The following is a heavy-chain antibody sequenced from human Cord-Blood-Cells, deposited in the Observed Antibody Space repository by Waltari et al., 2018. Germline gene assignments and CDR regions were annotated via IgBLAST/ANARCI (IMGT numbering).Heavy chain of an antibody. Sequence: QVQLVQSGAEVKKPGASVKVSGKASGYTFTGYYMHWVRQAPGQGLGWMGWINANSGCTNYAQKFQGWVTMTRDTSISTAYMELSRLGSDDTAVYYCARVGFSGSSFDYWGQGTLVTVSS. CDR2: INANSGCT. CDR1: GYTFTGYY. V-gene: IGHV1-2*04. CDR3: ARVGFSGSSFDY. J-gene: IGHJ4*02. D-gene: IGHD6-6*01.